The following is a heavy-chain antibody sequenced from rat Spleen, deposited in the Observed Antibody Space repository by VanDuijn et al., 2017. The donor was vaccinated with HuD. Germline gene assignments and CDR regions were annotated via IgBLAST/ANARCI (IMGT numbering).Heavy chain of an antibody. V-gene: IGHV5-19*01. CDR2: ISPSGGSA. J-gene: IGHJ2*01. Sequence: EVQLVESGGGLVQPGRSLKLSCTTSGFTFSDFGMHWIRQAPTKGLEWVASISPSGGSAYYRDSVKGRFTISRDKTRSTLYLQMDSLGSEDTATYYCATDGVTMMVISYYFEYWGQGVMVTVSS. CDR3: ATDGVTMMVISYYFEY. CDR1: GFTFSDFG. D-gene: IGHD1-12*02.